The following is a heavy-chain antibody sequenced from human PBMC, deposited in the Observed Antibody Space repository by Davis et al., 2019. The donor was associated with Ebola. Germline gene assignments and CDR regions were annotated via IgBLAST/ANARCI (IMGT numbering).Heavy chain of an antibody. D-gene: IGHD2-2*01. CDR3: ARAGYCSSTSCKPNWFDP. CDR1: GYTFTSYA. V-gene: IGHV1-3*01. CDR2: INAANANT. Sequence: ASVKVSCKASGYTFTSYAIHWVRQAPGQRLEWMGWINAANANTKYSQKFQGRVTITRDTSASTAYMELSRLRSEDTAVYYCARAGYCSSTSCKPNWFDPWGQGTLVTVSS. J-gene: IGHJ5*02.